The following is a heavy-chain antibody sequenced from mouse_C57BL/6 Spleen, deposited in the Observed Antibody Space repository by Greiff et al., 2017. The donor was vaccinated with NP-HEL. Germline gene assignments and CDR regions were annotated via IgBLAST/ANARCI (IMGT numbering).Heavy chain of an antibody. CDR3: ARIYSNYFYYAMDY. CDR1: GYTFTSYW. Sequence: QVQLQQPGAELVKPGASVKMSCKASGYTFTSYWITWVKQRPGQGLEWIGDIYPGSGSTNYNEKFKSKATLTVDTSSSTAYMQLSGLTSEDSAVYYCARIYSNYFYYAMDYWGQGTSVTVSS. J-gene: IGHJ4*01. V-gene: IGHV1-55*01. CDR2: IYPGSGST. D-gene: IGHD2-5*01.